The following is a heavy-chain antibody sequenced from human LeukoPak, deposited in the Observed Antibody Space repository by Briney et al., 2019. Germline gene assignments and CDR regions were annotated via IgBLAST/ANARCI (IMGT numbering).Heavy chain of an antibody. J-gene: IGHJ4*02. V-gene: IGHV3-30*03. CDR1: GFTFSSYG. Sequence: GGSLRLSCAASGFTFSSYGMHWVRQAPGKGLEWVAVISYDGSNKYYADSVKGRFTISRDNSKNTLYLQMDSLRAEDTAVYYCARTNYYGSGGGDCWGQGTLVTVSS. CDR2: ISYDGSNK. CDR3: ARTNYYGSGGGDC. D-gene: IGHD3-10*01.